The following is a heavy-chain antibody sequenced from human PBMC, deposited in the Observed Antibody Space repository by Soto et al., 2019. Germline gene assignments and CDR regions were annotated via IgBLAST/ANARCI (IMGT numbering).Heavy chain of an antibody. V-gene: IGHV3-23*01. CDR2: ITGRGGST. D-gene: IGHD4-17*01. J-gene: IGHJ4*02. Sequence: EVQLLESGGGLVQPGGSLRLSCAASGFTFSSYAMSWVRQAPGKGLEWVSVITGRGGSTYYADSVKGRFTISRDNSKNTLYLQMNSLRAEDTAVYYCAKGALATVTAPIVYWGQGTLVTVSS. CDR1: GFTFSSYA. CDR3: AKGALATVTAPIVY.